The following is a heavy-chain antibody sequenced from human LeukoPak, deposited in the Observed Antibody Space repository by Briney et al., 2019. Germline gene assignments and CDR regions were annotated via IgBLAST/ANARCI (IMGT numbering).Heavy chain of an antibody. CDR3: ARGYTCGY. D-gene: IGHD5-18*01. CDR2: IKEDGSEK. V-gene: IGHV3-7*04. Sequence: GGSLRLSCSASGFXFSTYWISWVRQAPGKGLEWVANIKEDGSEKNYADSVKGRFTISRDNAKNSLYLQMNSLRAEDTAVYYCARGYTCGYWGQGTLVIVSS. CDR1: GFXFSTYW. J-gene: IGHJ4*02.